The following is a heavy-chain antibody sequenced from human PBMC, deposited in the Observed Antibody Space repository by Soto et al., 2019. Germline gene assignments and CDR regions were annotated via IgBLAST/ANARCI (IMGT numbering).Heavy chain of an antibody. CDR1: GYTFTGYY. J-gene: IGHJ6*03. Sequence: QVQLVQSGAEVKKPGASVKVSCKASGYTFTGYYMHLVRQAPGQGLEWMGWINPNSGGTNYAQKFQGWVTTTRGTSISTAYMALRRLRSDDTAVYYCTSQRLGYYYMDVWGEGTAVNVSS. V-gene: IGHV1-2*04. CDR2: INPNSGGT. CDR3: TSQRLGYYYMDV.